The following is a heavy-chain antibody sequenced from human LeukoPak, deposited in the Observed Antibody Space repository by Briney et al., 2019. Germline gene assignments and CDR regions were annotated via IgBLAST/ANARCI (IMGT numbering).Heavy chain of an antibody. V-gene: IGHV3-74*01. Sequence: GGSPRLSCAASGFTFSSYWMHWVRRAPGKGLVWVSRINSDGSSTSYADSVKGRFTISRDNAKNSLYLQMNSLRAEDTAVYYCAKGIEHSEGYWGQGTLVTVSS. J-gene: IGHJ4*02. CDR2: INSDGSST. CDR3: AKGIEHSEGY. D-gene: IGHD3-3*02. CDR1: GFTFSSYW.